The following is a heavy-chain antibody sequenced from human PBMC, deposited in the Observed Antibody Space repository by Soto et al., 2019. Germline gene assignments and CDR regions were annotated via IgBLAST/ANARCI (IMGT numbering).Heavy chain of an antibody. CDR1: GLAVSNNY. CDR2: LYTDGTT. J-gene: IGHJ5*01. CDR3: ATIWSTLTGWLES. D-gene: IGHD4-17*01. V-gene: IGHV3-53*01. Sequence: EVQLVESGGGLIQPGGSLRLSCAASGLAVSNNYMTWVRQAPGRGLEWVSLLYTDGTTYYGDSVKGRFTISRDNSKNTLYLHMSILTVEDTAIYYCATIWSTLTGWLESWGQGTLVTVSS.